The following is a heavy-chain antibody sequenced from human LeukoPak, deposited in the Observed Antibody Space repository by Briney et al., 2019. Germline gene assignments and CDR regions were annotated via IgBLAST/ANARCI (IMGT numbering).Heavy chain of an antibody. CDR2: ISYSGST. CDR1: GASISSYY. Sequence: SETLSLTCTVSGASISSYYWSWIRQPPGKGLEWIGYISYSGSTNYNPSLKSRVTISADTSKNQVSLTLSSVTAADTAVYYCARHPGLYFFDYWGQGTLVTVSS. CDR3: ARHPGLYFFDY. V-gene: IGHV4-59*08. J-gene: IGHJ4*02.